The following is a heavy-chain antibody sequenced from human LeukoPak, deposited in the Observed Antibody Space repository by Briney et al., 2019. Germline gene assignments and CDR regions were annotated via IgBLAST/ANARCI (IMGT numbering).Heavy chain of an antibody. CDR3: ARRRQQGSSYYFDH. V-gene: IGHV4-31*03. CDR2: IYYSGST. Sequence: PSETLSLTCTVSGGSISSGGYYWSWIRQHPGKGLEWIGYIYYSGSTYYNPSLKSRVTISVDTSKNQFSLKLSSVTAADTAVYYCARRRQQGSSYYFDHWGQGTLVTVSS. J-gene: IGHJ4*02. CDR1: GGSISSGGYY. D-gene: IGHD6-13*01.